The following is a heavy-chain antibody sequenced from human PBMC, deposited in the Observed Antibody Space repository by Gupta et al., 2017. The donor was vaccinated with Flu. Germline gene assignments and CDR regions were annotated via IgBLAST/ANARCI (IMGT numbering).Heavy chain of an antibody. D-gene: IGHD6-19*01. CDR3: AKVAVAGTLNYYYYGMDV. CDR1: GGTFSSYA. Sequence: QVQLVQSGAEVKKPGSSVKVSCKASGGTFSSYAISWVRQAPGQGLEWMGGIIPIFGTANYAQKFQGRVTITADESTSTAYMELSSLRSEDTAVYYCAKVAVAGTLNYYYYGMDVWGQGTTVTVSS. V-gene: IGHV1-69*01. CDR2: IIPIFGTA. J-gene: IGHJ6*02.